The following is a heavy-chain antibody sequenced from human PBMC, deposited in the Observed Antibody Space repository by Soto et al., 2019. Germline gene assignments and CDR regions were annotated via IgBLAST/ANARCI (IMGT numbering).Heavy chain of an antibody. CDR1: GFTFSSYS. Sequence: GGSLRLSCAASGFTFSSYSMNWGRQAPGKGLEWVSYISSSSSSTIYYADSVKGRFTISRDNAKNSLYLQMNSLRAEDTAVYYCAKDFGGYYAEYFQHWGQGTLVTVSS. J-gene: IGHJ1*01. D-gene: IGHD3-22*01. V-gene: IGHV3-48*01. CDR3: AKDFGGYYAEYFQH. CDR2: ISSSSSSTI.